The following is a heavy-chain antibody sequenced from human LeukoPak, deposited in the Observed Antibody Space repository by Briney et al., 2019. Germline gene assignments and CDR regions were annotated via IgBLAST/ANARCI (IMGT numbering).Heavy chain of an antibody. J-gene: IGHJ6*02. CDR3: ARGSGINDFWSGYYYPGYYYYGMDV. D-gene: IGHD3-3*01. Sequence: GASVKVSCKASGYTFTSYDINWVRQATGQGLEWMGWMNPNSGNTGYAQKFQGRVTMTRNTSISTAYMELSSLRSEDTAVYYCARGSGINDFWSGYYYPGYYYYGMDVWGQGTTVTVSS. CDR2: MNPNSGNT. CDR1: GYTFTSYD. V-gene: IGHV1-8*01.